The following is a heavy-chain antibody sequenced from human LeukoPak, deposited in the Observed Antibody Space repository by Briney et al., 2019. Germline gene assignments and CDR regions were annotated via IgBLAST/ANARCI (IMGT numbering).Heavy chain of an antibody. CDR2: INPNSGDT. CDR3: ARRYCSGSSCPSDY. Sequence: ASVKVSCKASGYTFVDYYMQWVRQAPGQGLEWMGWINPNSGDTNFVDNFQGRVTMTRDTSISTVYLELTRLRSDDTAVYYCARRYCSGSSCPSDYWGQGTLVTVSS. V-gene: IGHV1-2*02. CDR1: GYTFVDYY. D-gene: IGHD2-15*01. J-gene: IGHJ4*02.